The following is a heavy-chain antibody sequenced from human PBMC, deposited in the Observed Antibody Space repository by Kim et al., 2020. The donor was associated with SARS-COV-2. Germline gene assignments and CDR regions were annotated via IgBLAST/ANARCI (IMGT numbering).Heavy chain of an antibody. Sequence: GGSLRLSCAASGFTFSSYAMSWVRQAPGKGLEWVSAISGSGGSTYYADSVKGRFTISRDNSKNTLYLQMNSLRAEDTAVYYCAKTRGRYYDSSGYYSPGPFDYWGQGTLVTVSS. CDR2: ISGSGGST. J-gene: IGHJ4*02. CDR1: GFTFSSYA. V-gene: IGHV3-23*01. CDR3: AKTRGRYYDSSGYYSPGPFDY. D-gene: IGHD3-22*01.